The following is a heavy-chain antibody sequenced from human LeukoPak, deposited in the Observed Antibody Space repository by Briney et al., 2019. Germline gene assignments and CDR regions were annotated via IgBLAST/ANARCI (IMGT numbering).Heavy chain of an antibody. D-gene: IGHD6-13*01. CDR1: GGSISSGGYS. CDR3: ARGTCSSSRYGGYYYGMDV. J-gene: IGHJ6*02. CDR2: IYHSGST. Sequence: SQTLSLTCAVSGGSISSGGYSWSWIRQPPGKGLEWIGYIYHSGSTYYNPSLKSRVTISVDRSKNQFSLKLSSVTAADTAVYYCARGTCSSSRYGGYYYGMDVWGQGTTVTVSS. V-gene: IGHV4-30-2*01.